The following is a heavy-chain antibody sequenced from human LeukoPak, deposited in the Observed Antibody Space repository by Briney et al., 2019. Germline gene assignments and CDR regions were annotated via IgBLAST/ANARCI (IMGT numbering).Heavy chain of an antibody. CDR3: AKDSERYSGSYSTFDY. D-gene: IGHD1-26*01. V-gene: IGHV3-9*01. Sequence: GRSLRLSCAASGFTFDDYAMHWVRQAPGKGLEWVSGISWNSGSIGYADSVKGRFTISRDNAKDSLYLQMNSLRAEVTALYYCAKDSERYSGSYSTFDYWGQGTLVTVSS. J-gene: IGHJ4*02. CDR1: GFTFDDYA. CDR2: ISWNSGSI.